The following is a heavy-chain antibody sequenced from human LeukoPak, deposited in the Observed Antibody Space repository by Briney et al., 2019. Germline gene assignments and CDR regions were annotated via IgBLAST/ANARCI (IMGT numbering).Heavy chain of an antibody. J-gene: IGHJ4*02. CDR2: IAYSGST. V-gene: IGHV4-39*01. CDR1: GGSIRSSGNY. Sequence: SETLSLTCTVSGGSIRSSGNYWGWIRQPPGQGLEWLGSIAYSGSTYYNPSLKGRVTISEDTSKNQFSLKLTSVTAADTAVYYRARHFDYWGQRTLVTASS. CDR3: ARHFDY.